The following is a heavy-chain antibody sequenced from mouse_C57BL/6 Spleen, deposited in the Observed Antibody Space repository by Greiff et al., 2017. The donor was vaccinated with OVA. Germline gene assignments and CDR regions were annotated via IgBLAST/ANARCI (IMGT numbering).Heavy chain of an antibody. Sequence: DVMLVESGGGLVKPGGSLKLSCAASGFTFSSYAMSWVRQTPEKRLEWVATISDGGSYTYYPDNVKGRFTISRDNAKNNLYLQMSHLKSEDTAMYYCARDPDFYYFDYWGQGTTLTVSS. V-gene: IGHV5-4*01. CDR3: ARDPDFYYFDY. J-gene: IGHJ2*01. CDR1: GFTFSSYA. CDR2: ISDGGSYT.